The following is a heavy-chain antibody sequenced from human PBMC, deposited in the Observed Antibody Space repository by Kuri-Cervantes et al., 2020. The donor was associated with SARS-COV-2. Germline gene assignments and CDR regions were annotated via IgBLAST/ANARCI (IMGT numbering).Heavy chain of an antibody. Sequence: GGSLRLSCAASGFTFSSYAMHWVRQAPGKGLEWVAVISYDGSNKYYADSVKGRFTISRDNSKNTLYLQMNSLRAEDTAVYYCAVEALDVWGKGTTVTVSS. CDR2: ISYDGSNK. CDR3: AVEALDV. J-gene: IGHJ6*04. CDR1: GFTFSSYA. V-gene: IGHV3-30-3*01.